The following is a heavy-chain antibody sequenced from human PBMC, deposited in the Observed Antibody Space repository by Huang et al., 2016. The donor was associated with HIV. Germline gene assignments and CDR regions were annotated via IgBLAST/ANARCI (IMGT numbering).Heavy chain of an antibody. CDR2: INSDGSST. Sequence: EVQLVESGGGLVQPGGSLRLSCAASGFTFSSYWMHWVRQALGKGLVWVSRINSDGSSTRYADSVKGRFTISRDNAKNTLYLQMNSLRAEDTAVYYCARDSQQWLVEDYWGQGTLVTVSS. D-gene: IGHD6-19*01. J-gene: IGHJ4*02. CDR3: ARDSQQWLVEDY. V-gene: IGHV3-74*01. CDR1: GFTFSSYW.